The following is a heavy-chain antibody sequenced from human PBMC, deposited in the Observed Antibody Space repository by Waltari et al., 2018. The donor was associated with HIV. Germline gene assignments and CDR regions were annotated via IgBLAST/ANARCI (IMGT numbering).Heavy chain of an antibody. CDR3: ARGRFEGYILYYYYGMDV. CDR2: IYSSGNT. V-gene: IGHV4-61*02. Sequence: QVQLQESGPGLVKPSQTLSLTCTVSGGSISNGSYYWKWIRQPAGKGLEWIGRIYSSGNTNYNPSLKSRVTISVDTSKNQFSLKLSSVTAADTAVYYCARGRFEGYILYYYYGMDVWGQGTTVSVSS. D-gene: IGHD5-12*01. J-gene: IGHJ6*02. CDR1: GGSISNGSYY.